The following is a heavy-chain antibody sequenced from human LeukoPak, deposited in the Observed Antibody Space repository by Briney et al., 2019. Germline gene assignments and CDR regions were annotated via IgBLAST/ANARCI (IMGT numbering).Heavy chain of an antibody. CDR2: ISSSSSYI. J-gene: IGHJ1*01. CDR3: ARVRSSSLEFQH. Sequence: GGSLRLSCAASGFTFSSYSMNWVRQAPGKGLEWVSSISSSSSYIYYADSVKGRFTISRDNAKNSLYLQMNSLRAEDTAVYYCARVRSSSLEFQHWGQGTLVTVSS. D-gene: IGHD6-6*01. V-gene: IGHV3-21*01. CDR1: GFTFSSYS.